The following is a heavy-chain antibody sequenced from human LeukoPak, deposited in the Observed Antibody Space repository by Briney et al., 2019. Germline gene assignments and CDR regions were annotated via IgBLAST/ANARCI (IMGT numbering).Heavy chain of an antibody. CDR3: ARSSGYMSY. D-gene: IGHD3-22*01. J-gene: IGHJ4*02. CDR1: HYSISSNYY. V-gene: IGHV4-38-2*02. CDR2: IYHSGST. Sequence: SETLSLTCTVSHYSISSNYYWGWIRQPPGKGLEWIGSIYHSGSTYYNPSLKSRVTISVDTSKNQFSLKLTSVTAADTAVYYCARSSGYMSYWGQGTLVTVSS.